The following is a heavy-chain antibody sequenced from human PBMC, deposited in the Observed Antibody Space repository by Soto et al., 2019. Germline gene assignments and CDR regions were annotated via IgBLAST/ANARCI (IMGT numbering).Heavy chain of an antibody. D-gene: IGHD2-15*01. CDR3: SIGMTAVVTAEKYYYGMDV. CDR2: MNPNSGNT. Sequence: QVQLVQSGAEVKKPGASVKVSCKASGYTFTSYDINWVRQATGQGLEWMGWMNPNSGNTGYAQKFQGRVTMTRNTSISTAYMELSSLRSEDTAVNYCSIGMTAVVTAEKYYYGMDVWGQGTTVTVSS. J-gene: IGHJ6*02. V-gene: IGHV1-8*01. CDR1: GYTFTSYD.